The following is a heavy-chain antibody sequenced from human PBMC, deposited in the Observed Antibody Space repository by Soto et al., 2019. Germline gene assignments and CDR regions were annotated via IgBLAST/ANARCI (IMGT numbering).Heavy chain of an antibody. J-gene: IGHJ4*02. CDR2: ISGSGLST. CDR3: AKMTTRRFDY. CDR1: GFTFSSYA. D-gene: IGHD4-17*01. V-gene: IGHV3-23*01. Sequence: PGGSLRLSCAASGFTFSSYAMSWVRQAPGKGLEWVSGISGSGLSTSYADSVKGRFTISRDNSKNTLYLQMNSLRAEDTAVYYCAKMTTRRFDYWGQGTLVTVSS.